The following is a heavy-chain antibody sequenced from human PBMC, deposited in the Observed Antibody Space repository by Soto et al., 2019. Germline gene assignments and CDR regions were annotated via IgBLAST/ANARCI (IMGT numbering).Heavy chain of an antibody. CDR3: ARDQLGYYGSGSYPRYYFDY. J-gene: IGHJ4*02. CDR2: IYHSGST. D-gene: IGHD3-10*01. Sequence: PSETLSLTCAVSGGSISSSNWWSWVRQPPGKGLEWIGEIYHSGSTNYNPYLKSRVTISVNKSKNQFSLKLSSVTAADTAVYYCARDQLGYYGSGSYPRYYFDYWGQGTLVTVSS. V-gene: IGHV4-4*02. CDR1: GGSISSSNW.